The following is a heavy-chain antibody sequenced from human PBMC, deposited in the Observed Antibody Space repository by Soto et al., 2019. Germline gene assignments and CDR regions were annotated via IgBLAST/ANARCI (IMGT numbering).Heavy chain of an antibody. V-gene: IGHV1-69*13. CDR2: IIPIFGTA. Sequence: SVKVSCKASGGTFSSYAISGVRQAPGQGLEWMGGIIPIFGTANYAQKFQGRVTITADESTSTAYMELSSLRSEDTAVYYCARDLGYSSAGGIFYYYYGMDVWGQGTTVTVSS. J-gene: IGHJ6*02. D-gene: IGHD6-19*01. CDR3: ARDLGYSSAGGIFYYYYGMDV. CDR1: GGTFSSYA.